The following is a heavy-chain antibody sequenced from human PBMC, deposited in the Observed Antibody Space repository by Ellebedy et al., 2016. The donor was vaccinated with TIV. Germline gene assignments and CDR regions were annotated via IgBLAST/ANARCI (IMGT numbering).Heavy chain of an antibody. D-gene: IGHD3-22*01. V-gene: IGHV3-7*01. J-gene: IGHJ4*02. Sequence: PGGSLRLSCAASGFTVSSYWMSWVRQAPGKGLGWVANIKHDGSEKYYVDSVKGRFTISRDNAKNSLYLQMNSLRAEDTAVYYCARAASGIVVVNHWGYWGQGTLVTVSS. CDR3: ARAASGIVVVNHWGY. CDR2: IKHDGSEK. CDR1: GFTVSSYW.